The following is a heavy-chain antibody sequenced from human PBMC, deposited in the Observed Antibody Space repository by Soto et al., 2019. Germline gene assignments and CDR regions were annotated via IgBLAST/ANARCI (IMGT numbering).Heavy chain of an antibody. Sequence: QVQLVHSGAEVKKPGSSVKVSCTASGGTFSSYALSWVRQAPGQGLEWMGGSIPIFGTANYAQKLQGRVTITADEATSTASMELSSLRSEETGGFYFAITFTAMVTSDAFDIWGQGTMVTGSS. CDR2: SIPIFGTA. V-gene: IGHV1-69*01. J-gene: IGHJ3*02. CDR3: AITFTAMVTSDAFDI. D-gene: IGHD5-18*01. CDR1: GGTFSSYA.